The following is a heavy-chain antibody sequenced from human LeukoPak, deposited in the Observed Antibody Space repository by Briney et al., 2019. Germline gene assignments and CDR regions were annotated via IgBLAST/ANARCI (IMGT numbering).Heavy chain of an antibody. V-gene: IGHV4-38-2*02. CDR2: IHHSGST. CDR3: ARGPTTLYDYVWGSYRFDY. J-gene: IGHJ4*02. CDR1: GYSISTGYY. Sequence: SETLSLTCIVSGYSISTGYYWGWIRQPPGKGLEWIGNIHHSGSTYYNPSLKSRVTISVDTSKNQFSLKLSSVTAADTAVYYCARGPTTLYDYVWGSYRFDYWGQGTLVTVSS. D-gene: IGHD3-16*02.